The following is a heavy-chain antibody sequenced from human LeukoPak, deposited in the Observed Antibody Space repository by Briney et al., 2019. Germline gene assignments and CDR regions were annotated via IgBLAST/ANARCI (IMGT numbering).Heavy chain of an antibody. J-gene: IGHJ4*02. D-gene: IGHD1-26*01. CDR1: GFTFSSFW. Sequence: GGSLRLSCAASGFTFSSFWMHWVRQAPGKGLVWVSHTNSDGSTTDYADSVRGRFTISRDNAKNTLYLHMNSLTVEDTAVYYCGRGMRDYYSLDYWGQGLLVTVSS. CDR3: GRGMRDYYSLDY. CDR2: TNSDGSTT. V-gene: IGHV3-74*01.